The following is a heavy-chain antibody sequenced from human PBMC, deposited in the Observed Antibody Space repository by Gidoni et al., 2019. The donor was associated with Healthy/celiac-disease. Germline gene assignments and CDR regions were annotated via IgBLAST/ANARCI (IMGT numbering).Heavy chain of an antibody. D-gene: IGHD3-10*01. CDR2: IRSKANSYAT. Sequence: EVQLVESGGGLVQPGGSLKLSCAASGSTFRGSAMHWVRQASGKGLEWVGRIRSKANSYATAYAASVKGRFTISRDDSKNTAYLQMNSLKTEDTAVYYCTRPGYGSGSHGGFDYWGQGTLVTVSS. CDR3: TRPGYGSGSHGGFDY. V-gene: IGHV3-73*02. J-gene: IGHJ4*02. CDR1: GSTFRGSA.